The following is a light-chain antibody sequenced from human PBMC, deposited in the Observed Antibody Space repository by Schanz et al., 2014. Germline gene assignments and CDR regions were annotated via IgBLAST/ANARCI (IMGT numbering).Light chain of an antibody. CDR2: EVT. CDR3: NLFTSSHTHV. CDR1: SSDVGGYKY. Sequence: QSALTQPPSASGSPGQSITISCTGTSSDVGGYKYVSWYQQHPGEAPKLMLYEVTKRPSGVPDRFSGSKSGNTASLTISGLQAEDEADYYCNLFTSSHTHVFGGGTKLTVL. J-gene: IGLJ3*02. V-gene: IGLV2-8*01.